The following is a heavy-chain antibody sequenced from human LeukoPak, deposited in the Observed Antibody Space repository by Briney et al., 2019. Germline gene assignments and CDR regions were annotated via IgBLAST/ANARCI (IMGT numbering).Heavy chain of an antibody. CDR1: GFTFSNAW. CDR3: TTRKYSSGWSYYYYYMDV. D-gene: IGHD6-19*01. J-gene: IGHJ6*03. V-gene: IGHV3-15*01. CDR2: IKSKTDGGTT. Sequence: PGGSLRLSCAASGFTFSNAWMSWVRQAPGKGLEWVGRIKSKTDGGTTDYAAPVKGRFTISRDDSKNTLYLQMNSLKTEDTAVYYCTTRKYSSGWSYYYYYMDVWGKGTTVTVSS.